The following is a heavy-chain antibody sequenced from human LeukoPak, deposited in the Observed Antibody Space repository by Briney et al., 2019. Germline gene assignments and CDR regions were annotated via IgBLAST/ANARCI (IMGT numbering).Heavy chain of an antibody. CDR2: ISYDGSNK. Sequence: GRSLRLSCAASGFTFSSYAMHWVRQAPGKGLEWVAVISYDGSNKYYADSVKGRFTISRDNSKNTLYLQMNSLRAEDTAVYYCARRSSPFLPDRNWGKGTTVTVSS. D-gene: IGHD6-13*01. CDR3: ARRSSPFLPDRN. V-gene: IGHV3-30*04. J-gene: IGHJ6*04. CDR1: GFTFSSYA.